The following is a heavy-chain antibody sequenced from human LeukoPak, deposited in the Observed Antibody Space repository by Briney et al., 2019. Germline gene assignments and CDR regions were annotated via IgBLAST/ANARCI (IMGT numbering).Heavy chain of an antibody. CDR3: ARGGPGHWFDP. D-gene: IGHD3-16*01. V-gene: IGHV4-39*07. J-gene: IGHJ5*02. CDR1: GGSIRSSNYY. CDR2: IYFSGST. Sequence: SETLSLTCTVSGGSIRSSNYYWGWIRQPPGKGLEWIGTIYFSGSTYYNPSLKSRVTISVDTSKNQFSLKLSSVTAADTAVYYCARGGPGHWFDPWGQGTLVTVSS.